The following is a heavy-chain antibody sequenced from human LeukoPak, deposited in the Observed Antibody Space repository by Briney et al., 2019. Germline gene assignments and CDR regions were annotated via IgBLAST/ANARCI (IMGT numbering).Heavy chain of an antibody. Sequence: PSETLSLTCTVSGGSISSSYWSWIRQPPGKGLEWIGYIYYSGSSNYNPSLKSRVTISVDTSKNQFSLKLSSVTAADTAVYYCARGGGGDVPNDYWGQGTLVTVSS. CDR2: IYYSGSS. D-gene: IGHD2-21*02. V-gene: IGHV4-59*01. J-gene: IGHJ4*02. CDR1: GGSISSSY. CDR3: ARGGGGDVPNDY.